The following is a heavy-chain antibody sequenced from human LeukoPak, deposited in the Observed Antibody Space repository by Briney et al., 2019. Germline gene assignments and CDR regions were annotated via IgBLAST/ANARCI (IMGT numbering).Heavy chain of an antibody. V-gene: IGHV4-59*01. D-gene: IGHD3-9*01. Sequence: SETLSLTCTVSGGSISGYYWSWIRQPPGKGLEWIGYVLNSGSTNYNPSLKSRLTISVDTSKNQFSLKLSSVTAADTAVYYCTRARYFDYWGQGTLVTVSS. CDR2: VLNSGST. J-gene: IGHJ4*02. CDR1: GGSISGYY. CDR3: TRARYFDY.